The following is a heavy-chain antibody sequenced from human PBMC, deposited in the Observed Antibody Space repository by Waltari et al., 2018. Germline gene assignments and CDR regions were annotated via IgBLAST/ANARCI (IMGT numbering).Heavy chain of an antibody. Sequence: QLHLQESGPELVKPSETLYLTCTVSNVSISSGAYYWGWIRQPAGKGPEWIGNRYYSGSTYYNPSLESRVAISVDTSKNQFFLSLTSVTAADAAIYYCARAECSTSSCFFVSGFDPWGQGIQVTVSS. CDR1: NVSISSGAYY. D-gene: IGHD6-6*01. CDR2: RYYSGST. J-gene: IGHJ5*02. V-gene: IGHV4-39*01. CDR3: ARAECSTSSCFFVSGFDP.